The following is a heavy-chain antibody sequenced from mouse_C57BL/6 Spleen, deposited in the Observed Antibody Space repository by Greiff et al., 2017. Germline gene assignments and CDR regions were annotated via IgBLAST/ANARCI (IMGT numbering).Heavy chain of an antibody. CDR2: ISSGSSTI. Sequence: EVKLMESGGGLVKPGGSLKLSCAASGFTFSDYGMHWVRQAPEKGLEWVAYISSGSSTIYYADTVKGRFTISRDNAKNTLFLQMTSLRSEDTAMYYCAREDYGSSSPYYAMDYWGQGTSVTVSS. J-gene: IGHJ4*01. CDR3: AREDYGSSSPYYAMDY. D-gene: IGHD1-1*01. CDR1: GFTFSDYG. V-gene: IGHV5-17*01.